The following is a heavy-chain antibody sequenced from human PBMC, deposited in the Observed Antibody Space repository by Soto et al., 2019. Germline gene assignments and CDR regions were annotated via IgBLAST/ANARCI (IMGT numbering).Heavy chain of an antibody. Sequence: SETLSLTCTVSGGSIGSYHWSWVRQPPGKGLEWIASVYYTGTTNYNPSLGSRVTISIDAPENQISLKLTSVTAADTAFYYCARDAVLAGMFDLWGQGTRVTVPQ. CDR2: VYYTGTT. CDR3: ARDAVLAGMFDL. V-gene: IGHV4-59*01. D-gene: IGHD6-13*01. CDR1: GGSIGSYH. J-gene: IGHJ5*02.